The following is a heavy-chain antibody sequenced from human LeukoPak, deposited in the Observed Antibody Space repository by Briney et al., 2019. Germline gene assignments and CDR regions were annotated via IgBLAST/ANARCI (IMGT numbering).Heavy chain of an antibody. CDR2: IYYTGTT. CDR3: ARFSSGCSTASCYLTY. J-gene: IGHJ4*02. Sequence: PSETLSLTCTVSGGSLSSHFWSWIRQPPGKGLELIGHIYYTGTTYYNPSLNSRVTISLDTSRNQFSLRPTSVTAADTAVYYCARFSSGCSTASCYLTYWGQGTLVTVSS. CDR1: GGSLSSHF. V-gene: IGHV4-59*11. D-gene: IGHD2-2*01.